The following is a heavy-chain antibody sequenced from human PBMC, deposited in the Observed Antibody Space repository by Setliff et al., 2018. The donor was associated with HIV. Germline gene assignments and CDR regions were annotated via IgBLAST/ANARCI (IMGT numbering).Heavy chain of an antibody. J-gene: IGHJ6*02. D-gene: IGHD1-26*01. V-gene: IGHV3-21*01. CDR1: GFTFSSYS. CDR2: ITSSSSYI. CDR3: ARDPGSYYYYAMDV. Sequence: ASVKVSCAASGFTFSSYSMNWVRQAPGKGLEWVSSITSSSSYIYYADSVKGRFTISRDNAKNSLYLQMNSLRAEDTAVYYCARDPGSYYYYAMDVWGQGTTVTVSS.